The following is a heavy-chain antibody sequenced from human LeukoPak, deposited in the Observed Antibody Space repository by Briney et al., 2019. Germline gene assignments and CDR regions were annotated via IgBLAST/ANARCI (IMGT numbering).Heavy chain of an antibody. CDR3: AKAQNYYDSSGYYYADPFLFDY. CDR1: GFTFSSYG. J-gene: IGHJ4*02. CDR2: ISGSGGST. D-gene: IGHD3-22*01. V-gene: IGHV3-23*01. Sequence: GGSLRLSCAASGFTFSSYGMSWVRQAPGKGLEWVSAISGSGGSTYYADSVKGRFTISRDNSKNTLYLQMNSLRAEGTAVYYCAKAQNYYDSSGYYYADPFLFDYWGQGTLVTVSS.